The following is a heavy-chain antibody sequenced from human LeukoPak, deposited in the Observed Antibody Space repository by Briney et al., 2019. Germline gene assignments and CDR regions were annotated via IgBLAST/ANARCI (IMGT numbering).Heavy chain of an antibody. Sequence: PSETLSLTCAVYGGSFSGYYWSWIRQPPGKGLEWIGEINHSGSTYYNPSLKSRVTISVDTSKNQFSLKLSSVTAADTAVYYCASGVGATSTPIDYWGQGTLVTVSS. V-gene: IGHV4-34*01. J-gene: IGHJ4*02. CDR3: ASGVGATSTPIDY. D-gene: IGHD1-26*01. CDR1: GGSFSGYY. CDR2: INHSGST.